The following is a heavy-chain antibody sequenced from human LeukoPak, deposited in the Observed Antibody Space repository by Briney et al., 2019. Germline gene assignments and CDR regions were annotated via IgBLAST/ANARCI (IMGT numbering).Heavy chain of an antibody. V-gene: IGHV1-2*02. CDR2: IKPNSGDT. CDR3: ARTDSVPAGDYHYWYMDV. D-gene: IGHD2-2*01. J-gene: IGHJ6*03. Sequence: GASVKVSCKASGFTLIDYIHWVRQDPRQGLQWMGWIKPNSGDTDYAQRFQGRVPMARDTSISTVYMELSSLRSDDTAVYYCARTDSVPAGDYHYWYMDVWGKGTTVTVSS. CDR1: GFTLIDY.